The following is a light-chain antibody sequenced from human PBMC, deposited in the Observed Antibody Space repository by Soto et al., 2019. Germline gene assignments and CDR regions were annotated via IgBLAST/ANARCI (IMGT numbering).Light chain of an antibody. CDR1: QSVGSNS. Sequence: EVVMTQSPDIPSVSPGERATLSGRASQSVGSNSLAWYQQKPGQAPRLLIYGSSSRATGIPDRFSGSGSGTDFTLTVSRLEPEDFAVYYCQQYGSSPRTFGQGTNVDI. CDR2: GSS. CDR3: QQYGSSPRT. J-gene: IGKJ1*01. V-gene: IGKV3-20*01.